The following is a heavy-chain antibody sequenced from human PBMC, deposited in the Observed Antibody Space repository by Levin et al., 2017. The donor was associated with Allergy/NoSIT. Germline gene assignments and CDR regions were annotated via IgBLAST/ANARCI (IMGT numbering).Heavy chain of an antibody. Sequence: SETLSLTCTVSGGSMNTGSYYWSWIRQPAGEGLEWIGRVYISGSPNYNPSLKSRVIISVDTSKNQFSLRLSSVTAADTAVYYCAGRSFGEFPFEDYWGQGTLVTVSS. D-gene: IGHD3-10*01. CDR3: AGRSFGEFPFEDY. CDR1: GGSMNTGSYY. J-gene: IGHJ4*02. CDR2: VYISGSP. V-gene: IGHV4-61*02.